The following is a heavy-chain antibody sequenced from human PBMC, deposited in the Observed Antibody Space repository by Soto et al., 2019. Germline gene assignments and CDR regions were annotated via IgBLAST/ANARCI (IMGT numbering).Heavy chain of an antibody. CDR2: ISAYNGNT. CDR1: GYTFTSYG. V-gene: IGHV1-18*01. Sequence: ASVKGSCRASGYTFTSYGISWVRQAPGQGLEWMGWISAYNGNTNYAQKLQGRVTMTTDTSTSTAYMELRSLRSDDTAVYYCAFMIPYYDRLDSYAFDIWGQGTMVTVSS. D-gene: IGHD3-22*01. J-gene: IGHJ3*02. CDR3: AFMIPYYDRLDSYAFDI.